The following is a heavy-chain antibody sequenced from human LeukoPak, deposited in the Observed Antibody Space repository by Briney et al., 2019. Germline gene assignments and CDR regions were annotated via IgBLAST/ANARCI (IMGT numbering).Heavy chain of an antibody. CDR1: GGSFSGHY. J-gene: IGHJ4*02. CDR3: ASRSVGRSRDY. Sequence: SENLSLTCAVYGGSFSGHYWSWIRQPPGKGLEWIGEINHSGSTNSNPSLTSRVTISVDTSKSQFSLKLSSVTAADTAVYYCASRSVGRSRDYWGQGTLVTVSS. D-gene: IGHD3-10*01. V-gene: IGHV4-34*01. CDR2: INHSGST.